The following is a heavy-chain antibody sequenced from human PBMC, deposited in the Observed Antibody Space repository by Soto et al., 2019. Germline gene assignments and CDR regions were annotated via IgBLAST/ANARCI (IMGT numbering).Heavy chain of an antibody. CDR3: AGYQQLIFDY. V-gene: IGHV4-59*11. J-gene: IGHJ4*02. CDR1: GGSISSHY. D-gene: IGHD6-13*01. Sequence: SETLSLTCTVSGGSISSHYWTWIRQPPGKGLEWIGYISYSGSTNYNPSLKSRVTMSLDTSKNQFSLKLTSVTAADTAVYYCAGYQQLIFDYWGQGTLVTVSS. CDR2: ISYSGST.